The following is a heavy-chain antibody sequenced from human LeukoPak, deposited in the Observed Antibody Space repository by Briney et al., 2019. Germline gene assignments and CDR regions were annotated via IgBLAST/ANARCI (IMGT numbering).Heavy chain of an antibody. CDR3: ARGFFVGYCSSTSCYVQDAFDI. D-gene: IGHD2-2*01. CDR1: GCSISSYY. V-gene: IGHV4-59*01. CDR2: IYYSGST. J-gene: IGHJ3*02. Sequence: SETLSLTCTVSGCSISSYYWSWIRQPPGKGLEWIGYIYYSGSTNYNPSLKSRVTISVDTSKNQFSLKLSPVTAADTAVYYCARGFFVGYCSSTSCYVQDAFDIWGQGTMVTVSS.